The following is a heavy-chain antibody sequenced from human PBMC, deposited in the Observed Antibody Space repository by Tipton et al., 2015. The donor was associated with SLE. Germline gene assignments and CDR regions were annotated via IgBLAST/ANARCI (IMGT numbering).Heavy chain of an antibody. V-gene: IGHV3-66*02. CDR3: ARWWGIAAAGTRDS. CDR1: GFTVSSNY. J-gene: IGHJ4*02. D-gene: IGHD6-13*01. CDR2: IYSGGST. Sequence: SLRLSCAASGFTVSSNYMSWVRQAPGKGLEWVSVIYSGGSTYYADSVKGRFTISRDNSKNTLYLQMNGLRAEDTAVYYCARWWGIAAAGTRDSWGQGPLVTVSS.